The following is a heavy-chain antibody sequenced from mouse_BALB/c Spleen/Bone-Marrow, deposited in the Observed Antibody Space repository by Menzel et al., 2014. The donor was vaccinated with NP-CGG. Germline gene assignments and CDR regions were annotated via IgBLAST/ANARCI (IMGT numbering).Heavy chain of an antibody. Sequence: QVQLQQSGAELVRPGASVKVSCKASGYAFTDYLMEWLKQRPGLGLEWIGVINPGSGSTNYNEKFKDKATLTADKSSSTAYMQLSSLTSDDSAVYFCARYDGYFDYWGQGTILTVSS. CDR2: INPGSGST. CDR3: ARYDGYFDY. J-gene: IGHJ2*01. V-gene: IGHV1-54*01. CDR1: GYAFTDYL. D-gene: IGHD2-3*01.